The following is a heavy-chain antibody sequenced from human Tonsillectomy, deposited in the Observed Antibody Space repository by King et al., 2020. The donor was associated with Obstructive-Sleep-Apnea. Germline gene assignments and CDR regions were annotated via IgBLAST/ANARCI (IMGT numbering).Heavy chain of an antibody. J-gene: IGHJ4*02. Sequence: VQLVESGGGLVQPGGSLRLSCAASGFTFSSYWMHWVRHAPGKGLVWVSRINSDGSSTSYADSVKGRFTISRDNAKNTLYLQMNSLRAEDTAVYYCARDYYDSSGYRHFDYWGQGTLVTVSS. CDR2: INSDGSST. CDR1: GFTFSSYW. V-gene: IGHV3-74*01. CDR3: ARDYYDSSGYRHFDY. D-gene: IGHD3-22*01.